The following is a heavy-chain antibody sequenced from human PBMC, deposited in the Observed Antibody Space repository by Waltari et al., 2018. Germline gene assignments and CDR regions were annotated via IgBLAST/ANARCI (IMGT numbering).Heavy chain of an antibody. D-gene: IGHD6-13*01. CDR3: ARDDFSPGGQQLVTVGSPPETFDY. J-gene: IGHJ4*02. CDR1: GFTFRTYG. Sequence: QVQLVESGGGVVQPGRSLRLSCAASGFTFRTYGMHCVRQAPGKGLEWVAVIWYDGSNKYYADSVKGRFTISRDNSKNTLYLQMNSLRAEDTAVYYCARDDFSPGGQQLVTVGSPPETFDYWGQGTLVTVSS. V-gene: IGHV3-33*01. CDR2: IWYDGSNK.